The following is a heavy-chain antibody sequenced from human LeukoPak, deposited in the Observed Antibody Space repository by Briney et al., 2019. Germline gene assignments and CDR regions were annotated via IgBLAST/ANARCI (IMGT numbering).Heavy chain of an antibody. CDR1: GFTFSSYW. J-gene: IGHJ4*02. CDR3: ARHLSGVTGYTYGRGIDY. CDR2: IKKDGSEK. Sequence: GGSLRLSCAASGFTFSSYWMSWVRQAPGKGLEWVANIKKDGSEKYYVDSVKGRFTISRDNAKKLLYLQMNSLRAEDTAVYYCARHLSGVTGYTYGRGIDYWGQGTLVTVSS. V-gene: IGHV3-7*01. D-gene: IGHD5-18*01.